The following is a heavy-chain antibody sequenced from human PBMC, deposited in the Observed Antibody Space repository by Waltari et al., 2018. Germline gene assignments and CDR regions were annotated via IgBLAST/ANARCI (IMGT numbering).Heavy chain of an antibody. V-gene: IGHV1-46*01. CDR1: GYTFTSYY. D-gene: IGHD1-26*01. CDR3: ASQRAEWGLY. CDR2: SNPSVGST. J-gene: IGHJ4*02. Sequence: QVQLVQSGAEVKKPGASVKVSCKASGYTFTSYYMHWVRQAPGQGLEWMGMSNPSVGSTSYAQKFQRRVTMTRDTFTSSVSMELSSVRSEDTAVYYCASQRAEWGLYWGQGPLVTVSS.